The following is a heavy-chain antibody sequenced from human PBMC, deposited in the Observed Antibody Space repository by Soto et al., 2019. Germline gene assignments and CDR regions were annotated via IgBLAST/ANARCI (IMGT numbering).Heavy chain of an antibody. J-gene: IGHJ6*02. CDR1: GGTFNRYT. CDR2: IIAMFGIA. CDR3: ARDSGRSDVVPAAISAMDV. Sequence: QVQLVQSGAEVKKPGSSVKVSCKGSGGTFNRYTITWVRQAPGQGLEWMGRIIAMFGIASYAQNFQGRVTITADKSTSTAYMEWSSLRSEDTAVYYCARDSGRSDVVPAAISAMDVWGQGTTVTVSS. V-gene: IGHV1-69*08. D-gene: IGHD2-2*01.